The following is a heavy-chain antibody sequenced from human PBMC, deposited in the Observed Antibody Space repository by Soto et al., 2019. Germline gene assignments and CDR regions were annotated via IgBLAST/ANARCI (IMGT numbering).Heavy chain of an antibody. CDR2: ISAYNGNT. V-gene: IGHV1-18*04. CDR3: ARAGAGTAGPRENWFDP. D-gene: IGHD6-19*01. J-gene: IGHJ5*02. Sequence: ASVKVSCKAPGYTFTSYGISWVRQAPGQGREWMGWISAYNGNTNYAQKLQGRVTMTTDTSTSTAYMELRSLRSDDTAVYYCARAGAGTAGPRENWFDPWGQGTLVTVSS. CDR1: GYTFTSYG.